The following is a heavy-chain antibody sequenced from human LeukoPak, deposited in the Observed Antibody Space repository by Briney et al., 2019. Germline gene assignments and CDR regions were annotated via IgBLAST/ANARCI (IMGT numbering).Heavy chain of an antibody. CDR1: GGSISSSSYY. CDR3: ARRQQKTPYYYMDV. V-gene: IGHV4-39*01. CDR2: IYYSGST. Sequence: SETLSLTCTVSGGSISSSSYYWGWTRQPPGKGLEWIGSIYYSGSTYYNPSLKSRVTISVDTSKNQFSLKLSSVTAADTAVYYCARRQQKTPYYYMDVWGKGTTVTVSS. J-gene: IGHJ6*03. D-gene: IGHD6-13*01.